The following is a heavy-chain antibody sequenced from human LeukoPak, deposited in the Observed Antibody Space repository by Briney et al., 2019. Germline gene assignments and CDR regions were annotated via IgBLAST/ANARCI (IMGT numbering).Heavy chain of an antibody. D-gene: IGHD3-3*01. Sequence: SETLSLTCAVSGYSISSGYYWGWIRQPPGKGLEWIGSIYHSGSTYYNPSLKSRVTISVDTSKNQFSLKLSSVTAADTAVYYCARHDPGSGYCEYYFDYWGQGTLVTVSS. V-gene: IGHV4-38-2*01. J-gene: IGHJ4*02. CDR2: IYHSGST. CDR3: ARHDPGSGYCEYYFDY. CDR1: GYSISSGYY.